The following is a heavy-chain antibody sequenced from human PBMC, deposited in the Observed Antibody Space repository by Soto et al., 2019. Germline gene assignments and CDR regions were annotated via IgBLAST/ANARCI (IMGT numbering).Heavy chain of an antibody. D-gene: IGHD3-10*02. CDR2: IYWDDDK. Sequence: QITLKESGPTLVKPTQTLTLTCTFSGFSLSTNGVGVGWIRQPPGKALEWLALIYWDDDKRYSPSLKSRLSITKDTSKNRVVLTMTNMDPVDTATYYCAHSPRITMYDYWGQGTLVTVSS. CDR3: AHSPRITMYDY. J-gene: IGHJ4*02. CDR1: GFSLSTNGVG. V-gene: IGHV2-5*02.